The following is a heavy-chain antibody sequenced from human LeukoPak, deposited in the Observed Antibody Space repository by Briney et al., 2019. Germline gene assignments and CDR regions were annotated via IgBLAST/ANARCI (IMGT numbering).Heavy chain of an antibody. V-gene: IGHV3-33*01. D-gene: IGHD4-17*01. Sequence: GGSLRLSCAASGFNFSSYGMHWVRQGPGKGVEWVAVIWYDGSNKYSADSVKGRFTISRDNSKNTLYLQMNSLRAEDTAVYYCARDGHDYGDSPYYFDYWGQGTLVTVSS. CDR3: ARDGHDYGDSPYYFDY. CDR1: GFNFSSYG. CDR2: IWYDGSNK. J-gene: IGHJ4*02.